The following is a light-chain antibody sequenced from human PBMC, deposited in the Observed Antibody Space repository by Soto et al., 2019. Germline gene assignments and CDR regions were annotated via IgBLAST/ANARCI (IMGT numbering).Light chain of an antibody. CDR2: EVS. V-gene: IGLV2-8*01. Sequence: QSVLTQPPSASGSPGQSVTISCTGTSSDVGGYNYVSWYQQYPGKAPKLMIYEVSKRPSGVPDRFSGSKSGNTASLTVSGLQADDEADYYCTSYAGSNNYVFGTGTKATV. J-gene: IGLJ1*01. CDR1: SSDVGGYNY. CDR3: TSYAGSNNYV.